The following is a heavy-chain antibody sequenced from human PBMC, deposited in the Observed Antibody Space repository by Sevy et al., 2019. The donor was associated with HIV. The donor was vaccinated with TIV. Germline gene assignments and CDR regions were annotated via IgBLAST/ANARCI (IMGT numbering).Heavy chain of an antibody. D-gene: IGHD1-26*01. CDR3: ARANAYLTSDAFDL. J-gene: IGHJ3*01. CDR1: GGSISSLNYY. CDR2: ISYSGRT. V-gene: IGHV4-31*03. Sequence: SETLSLTCTVSGGSISSLNYYWTWIRQHPGKGLEWIGYISYSGRTNYNPSLKSRLTISLDTSKNQFSLRPSSVTAADTALFYCARANAYLTSDAFDLWGQGTMVTVSS.